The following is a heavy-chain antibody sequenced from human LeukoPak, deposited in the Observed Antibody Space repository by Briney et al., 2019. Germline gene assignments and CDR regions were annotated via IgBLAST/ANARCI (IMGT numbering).Heavy chain of an antibody. CDR1: GFTFSSYG. V-gene: IGHV3-33*06. Sequence: PGVSLRLSCAASGFTFSSYGMHWVRQAPGKGMEWVAVIWYDGSDKYYADSVKGRFTISSANSRNTLCLQMSNLRADDTAVYYCAKGSSGSSWTPLGNWGQGTLVTVSS. CDR2: IWYDGSDK. CDR3: AKGSSGSSWTPLGN. D-gene: IGHD6-13*01. J-gene: IGHJ4*02.